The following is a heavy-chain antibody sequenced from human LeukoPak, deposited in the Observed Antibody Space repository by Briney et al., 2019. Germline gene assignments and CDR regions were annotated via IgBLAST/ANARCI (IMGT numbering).Heavy chain of an antibody. CDR2: VHYSGST. D-gene: IGHD3-10*01. CDR3: ARGGASGSHFHWFDH. J-gene: IGHJ5*02. Sequence: SETLSLTCTVSGGSISSYYWNWLRQPPGGGLVGLGYVHYSGSTNYNPALKGRVTISVDTSKNQFSLKLSFVTAAATAVYYCARGGASGSHFHWFDHWGQGTLVTVSS. CDR1: GGSISSYY. V-gene: IGHV4-59*01.